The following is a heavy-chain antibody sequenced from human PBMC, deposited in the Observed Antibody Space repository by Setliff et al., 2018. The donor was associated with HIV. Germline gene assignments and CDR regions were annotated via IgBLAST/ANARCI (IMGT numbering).Heavy chain of an antibody. CDR3: ATSAESGFGIHWGVFNI. CDR1: GYSISSGYY. V-gene: IGHV4-38-2*01. CDR2: IYSSGST. Sequence: SETLSLTCVVSGYSISSGYYWGWIRQPPGKGREWIGSIYSSGSTYYNPSLKSRVTISVDTSKNQFSLKLKSVTAADTAVYYCATSAESGFGIHWGVFNIWGQGTRVTVSS. J-gene: IGHJ3*02. D-gene: IGHD3-10*01.